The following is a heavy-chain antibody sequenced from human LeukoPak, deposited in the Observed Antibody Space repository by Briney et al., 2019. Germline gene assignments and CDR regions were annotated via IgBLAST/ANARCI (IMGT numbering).Heavy chain of an antibody. CDR2: IYYSGST. J-gene: IGHJ4*02. CDR3: ARELKVGNTGYYFDY. V-gene: IGHV4-59*01. Sequence: KPSETLSLTCTVSSGSICDYYGSWIRQPPGKGLEWIGYIYYSGSTNYNPSLKSRVTILVDMSKNQFSLKMSSVTAADTAVYYCARELKVGNTGYYFDYWGQGTLVTVSS. CDR1: SGSICDYY. D-gene: IGHD2/OR15-2a*01.